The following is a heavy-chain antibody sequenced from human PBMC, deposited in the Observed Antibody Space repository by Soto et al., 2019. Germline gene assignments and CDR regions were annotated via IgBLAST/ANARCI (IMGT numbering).Heavy chain of an antibody. J-gene: IGHJ5*02. D-gene: IGHD2-2*01. Sequence: SETLSLTCAVYGGSFSGYYWSWIRQPPGKGLEWIGEINHSGSTNYNPSLKSRVTISVDTSKNQFSLKLSSVTAADTAVYYCARGRIVVVPAARYWFDPWGQGTLVTVSS. CDR1: GGSFSGYY. CDR2: INHSGST. CDR3: ARGRIVVVPAARYWFDP. V-gene: IGHV4-34*01.